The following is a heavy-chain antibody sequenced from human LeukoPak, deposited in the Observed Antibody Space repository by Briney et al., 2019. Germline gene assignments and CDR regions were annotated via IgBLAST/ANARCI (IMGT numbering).Heavy chain of an antibody. D-gene: IGHD6-19*01. CDR1: GYTFTSYA. CDR3: AIPYSSGGGRAFDI. V-gene: IGHV1-3*01. Sequence: ASVKVSCKASGYTFTSYAMHWLRQAPGQRLEWMGWINAGNGNTKYSQKFQGRVTITRDTSASTAYMELSSLRSEDTAVYYCAIPYSSGGGRAFDIWGQGTMVTVSS. J-gene: IGHJ3*02. CDR2: INAGNGNT.